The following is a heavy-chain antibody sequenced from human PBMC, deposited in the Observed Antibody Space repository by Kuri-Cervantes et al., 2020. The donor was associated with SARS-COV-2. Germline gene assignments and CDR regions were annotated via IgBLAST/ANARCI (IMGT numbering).Heavy chain of an antibody. D-gene: IGHD4-11*01. CDR3: ARETAVTGGGMDV. V-gene: IGHV4-59*01. J-gene: IGHJ6*02. CDR2: IYDSGST. CDR1: GGSLSTYY. Sequence: ESLKISCTVSGGSLSTYYWSWIRQPPGKGLEWIGYIYDSGSTNYNPSLKSRVTISLDTSENQFSLKLSSVTAADTAVYYCARETAVTGGGMDVWGQGTTVTVSS.